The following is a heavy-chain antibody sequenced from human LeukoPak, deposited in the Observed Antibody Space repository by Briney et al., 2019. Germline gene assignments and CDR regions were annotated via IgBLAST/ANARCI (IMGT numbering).Heavy chain of an antibody. CDR2: IYYSGST. D-gene: IGHD2-15*01. CDR3: ARDRVAGVVDY. Sequence: SETLSLTCTVSGGSISSYYWSWIRQPPGKGLEWIGYIYYSGSTNCNPSLKSRVTISVDTSKNQFSLKLSSVTAADTAVYYCARDRVAGVVDYWGQGTLVTVSS. CDR1: GGSISSYY. J-gene: IGHJ4*02. V-gene: IGHV4-59*01.